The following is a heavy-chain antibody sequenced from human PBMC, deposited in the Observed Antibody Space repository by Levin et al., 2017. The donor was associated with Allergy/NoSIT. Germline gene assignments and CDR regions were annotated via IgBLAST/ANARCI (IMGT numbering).Heavy chain of an antibody. CDR3: ARDPVNYGQGGYYFDY. J-gene: IGHJ4*02. CDR1: GFTSFSSYW. D-gene: IGHD3-10*01. V-gene: IGHV3-74*01. CDR2: IDVDGSGT. Sequence: RASVKVSCRVSGFTSFSSYWMHWVRQVPGKGMEWVSRIDVDGSGTRYADSVKGRFTISRDNAKNTLYLDMKSLRGEDTAVYYCARDPVNYGQGGYYFDYWGQGVLVTVSS.